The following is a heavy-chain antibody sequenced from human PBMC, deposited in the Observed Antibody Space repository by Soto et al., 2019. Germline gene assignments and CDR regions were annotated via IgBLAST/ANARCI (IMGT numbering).Heavy chain of an antibody. V-gene: IGHV1-58*01. Sequence: SVKVSCKASGFTFTSSAVQWVRQGRGQRLEWIGWIAVGSGNTNYAQKFQERVAITRDMSTRTAYMELSSLRSEDTAVYYCARDLFHGRSADSAYSSGWYDCFDPWG. CDR3: ARDLFHGRSADSAYSSGWYDCFDP. CDR2: IAVGSGNT. D-gene: IGHD6-19*01. CDR1: GFTFTSSA. J-gene: IGHJ5*02.